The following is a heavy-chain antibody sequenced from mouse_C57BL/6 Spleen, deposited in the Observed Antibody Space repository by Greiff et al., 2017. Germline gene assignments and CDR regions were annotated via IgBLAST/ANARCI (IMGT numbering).Heavy chain of an antibody. Sequence: QIQLQQPGTELVKPGASVKLSCKASGYTFTSYWMHWVKQRPGQGLEWIGNINPRNGGTNYNEKFKSKATLTVDKSSSTAYMQLSSLTSEDSAVYYCARDYSNYVIYYSAMDYWGQGTSVTVSS. CDR1: GYTFTSYW. CDR3: ARDYSNYVIYYSAMDY. J-gene: IGHJ4*01. CDR2: INPRNGGT. D-gene: IGHD2-5*01. V-gene: IGHV1-53*01.